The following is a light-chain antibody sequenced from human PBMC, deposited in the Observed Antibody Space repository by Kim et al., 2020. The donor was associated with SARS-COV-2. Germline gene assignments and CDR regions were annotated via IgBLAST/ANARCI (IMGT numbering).Light chain of an antibody. Sequence: EIVMTQSPAPLSVSPGERATLSCRASQSVSSNSAWYQQKPGQAPRLLIYGASTRATGIPARFSGSGSGTEFTLTISSLQSEDFAVYYCHQYNDWPRAFGQGTKVDIK. V-gene: IGKV3-15*01. CDR1: QSVSSN. J-gene: IGKJ1*01. CDR3: HQYNDWPRA. CDR2: GAS.